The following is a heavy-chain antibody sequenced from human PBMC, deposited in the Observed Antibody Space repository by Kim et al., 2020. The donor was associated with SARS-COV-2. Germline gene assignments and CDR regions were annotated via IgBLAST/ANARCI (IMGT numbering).Heavy chain of an antibody. Sequence: GGSLRLSCAASGFTVSSNYMSWVRQAPGKGLEWVSVIYSGGSTYYADSVKGRFTISRDNSKNTLYLQMNSLRAEDTAVYYCASPPLWFGEPSLSMDVWGQGTTVTVSS. CDR1: GFTVSSNY. CDR2: IYSGGST. J-gene: IGHJ6*02. D-gene: IGHD3-10*01. CDR3: ASPPLWFGEPSLSMDV. V-gene: IGHV3-66*02.